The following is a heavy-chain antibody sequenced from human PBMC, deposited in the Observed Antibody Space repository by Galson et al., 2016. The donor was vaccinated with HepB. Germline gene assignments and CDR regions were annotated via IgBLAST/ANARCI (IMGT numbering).Heavy chain of an antibody. J-gene: IGHJ5*02. Sequence: SETLSLTCTVSGGSISSSNWWTWVRQCPGKGLEWIGEIYHSGSTKYNPSLKSRVTISVDKSKNQFSLKLSSVTAADTAVYYCARAASSSPYTGIDPWGQGTVVTVSS. D-gene: IGHD2-15*01. CDR1: GGSISSSNW. CDR3: ARAASSSPYTGIDP. V-gene: IGHV4-4*02. CDR2: IYHSGST.